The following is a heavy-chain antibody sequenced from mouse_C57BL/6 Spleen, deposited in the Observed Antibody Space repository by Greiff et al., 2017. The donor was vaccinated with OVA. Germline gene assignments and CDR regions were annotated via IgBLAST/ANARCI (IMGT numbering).Heavy chain of an antibody. CDR2: IDPSDSYT. J-gene: IGHJ2*01. CDR3: ARWGTLDY. D-gene: IGHD2-14*01. CDR1: GYTFTSYW. Sequence: QVQLQQPGAELVKPGASVKLSCKASGYTFTSYWMQWVKQRPGQGLEWIGEIDPSDSYTNYNQKFKGKATLTVDTSSSTAYMQLSSLTSEDSVVYYCARWGTLDYWGQGTTLTVSS. V-gene: IGHV1-50*01.